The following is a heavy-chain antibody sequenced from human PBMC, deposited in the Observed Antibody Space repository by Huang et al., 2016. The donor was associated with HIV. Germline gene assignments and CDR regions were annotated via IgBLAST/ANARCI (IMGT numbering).Heavy chain of an antibody. CDR3: ARAAGAFYYYYYYMDV. J-gene: IGHJ6*03. D-gene: IGHD6-13*01. CDR1: GYTFTSYA. CDR2: INAGKGNT. Sequence: QVQLVQSGAEVKKPGASVKVSCKASGYTFTSYAMHWVRQAPGQRLGWMGWINAGKGNTKYSQKFQGRVTITRDTSASTAYMELSSLRSEDTAVYYCARAAGAFYYYYYYMDVWGKGTTVTVSS. V-gene: IGHV1-3*01.